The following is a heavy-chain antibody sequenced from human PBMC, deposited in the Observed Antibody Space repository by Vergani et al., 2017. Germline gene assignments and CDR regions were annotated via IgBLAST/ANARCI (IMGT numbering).Heavy chain of an antibody. J-gene: IGHJ6*02. CDR1: GFTFSSYE. V-gene: IGHV3-48*03. Sequence: EVQLLESGGGLVQPGGSLRLSCAASGFTFSSYEMNWVRQAPGKGLEWVSYISSSGSTIYYADSVKGRFTISRDNAKNSLYLQMNSLRAEDTAVYYCARDGEYSYGWHYYGMDVWGQGTTVTVSS. CDR2: ISSSGSTI. D-gene: IGHD5-18*01. CDR3: ARDGEYSYGWHYYGMDV.